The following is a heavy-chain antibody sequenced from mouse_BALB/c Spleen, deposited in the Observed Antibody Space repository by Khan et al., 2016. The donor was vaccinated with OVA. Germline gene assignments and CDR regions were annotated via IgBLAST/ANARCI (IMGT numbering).Heavy chain of an antibody. CDR3: ARGRNYDGTWFAY. J-gene: IGHJ3*01. Sequence: QIQLVQSGPELKKPGETVKISCKASGYTFTNFGMNWVKQAPGKALKWMGWINTSTGEPTYADDFKGRFAFSLETSASTAYLQINNLKNEDTATXCSARGRNYDGTWFAYWGQGTLVTVSA. V-gene: IGHV9-3-1*01. D-gene: IGHD2-4*01. CDR1: GYTFTNFG. CDR2: INTSTGEP.